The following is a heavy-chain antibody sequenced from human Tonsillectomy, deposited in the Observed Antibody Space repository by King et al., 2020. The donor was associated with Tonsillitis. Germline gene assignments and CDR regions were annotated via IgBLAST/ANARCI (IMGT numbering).Heavy chain of an antibody. CDR1: GGSISSYY. Sequence: VQLQESGPGLVKPSETLSLTCTVSGGSISSYYWSWIRQPPGKGLEWIGYIYYSGSTNCNPSLKSRVTISVDTSKNQFSLKLSSVTAADTAVYYCASVSTDDDPFDYWGQGTLVPVSS. CDR2: IYYSGST. D-gene: IGHD3-16*01. J-gene: IGHJ4*02. CDR3: ASVSTDDDPFDY. V-gene: IGHV4-59*01.